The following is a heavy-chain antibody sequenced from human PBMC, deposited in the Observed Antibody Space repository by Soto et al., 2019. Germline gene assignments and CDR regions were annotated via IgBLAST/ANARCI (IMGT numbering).Heavy chain of an antibody. CDR3: ARGRRTYGVGHYYGMDV. V-gene: IGHV4-34*01. J-gene: IGHJ6*02. D-gene: IGHD4-17*01. CDR2: INHSGST. Sequence: SETLSLTCAVYGGSFSGYYWSWIRQPPGKGLEWIGEINHSGSTNYNPSLKSRVTISVDTSKNQFSLKLSSVTAADTAVYYCARGRRTYGVGHYYGMDVGGQGTTVTVS. CDR1: GGSFSGYY.